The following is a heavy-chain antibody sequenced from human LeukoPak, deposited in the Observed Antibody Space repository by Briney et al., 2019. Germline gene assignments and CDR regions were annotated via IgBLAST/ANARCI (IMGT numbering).Heavy chain of an antibody. J-gene: IGHJ6*02. Sequence: SGGSLRLSCAASGFTFSSYSMNWVRQAPGKGLEWVSYISSSRSTIYYADSVKGRFTISRDNAKNSLYLQMNSLRAEDTAVYYCARASAHYDFWSGYGYYGMDVWGQGTTVTVSS. CDR1: GFTFSSYS. CDR2: ISSSRSTI. D-gene: IGHD3-3*01. V-gene: IGHV3-48*01. CDR3: ARASAHYDFWSGYGYYGMDV.